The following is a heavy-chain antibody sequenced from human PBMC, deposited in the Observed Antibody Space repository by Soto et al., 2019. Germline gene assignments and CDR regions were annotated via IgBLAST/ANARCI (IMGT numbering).Heavy chain of an antibody. CDR3: ARGAVMPDS. Sequence: EVQLLESGGGLEQPGGSLRLSCAASGFNFDSFAMTWVRQAPGKGLEWVSAISASGGSTFYADSVKGRFTISRDSSKNTLYLQMNSLRAEDTAVYYCARGAVMPDSWGQGTLVTVSS. CDR2: ISASGGST. J-gene: IGHJ4*02. V-gene: IGHV3-23*01. CDR1: GFNFDSFA. D-gene: IGHD3-16*01.